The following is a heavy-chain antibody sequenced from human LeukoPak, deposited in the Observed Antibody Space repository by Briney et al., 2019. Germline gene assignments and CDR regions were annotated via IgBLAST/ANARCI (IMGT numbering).Heavy chain of an antibody. CDR2: ISYDGSNK. D-gene: IGHD3-22*01. CDR3: ARDSNRPSKYYYDSSGYPDY. J-gene: IGHJ4*02. Sequence: PGGSLRLSCAASGFTFSSYAMHWVRQAPGKGLEWVAVISYDGSNKYYADSVKGRFTISRDNSKNTLYLQMNSLRAEDTAVYYCARDSNRPSKYYYDSSGYPDYWGQGTLVTVSS. CDR1: GFTFSSYA. V-gene: IGHV3-30-3*01.